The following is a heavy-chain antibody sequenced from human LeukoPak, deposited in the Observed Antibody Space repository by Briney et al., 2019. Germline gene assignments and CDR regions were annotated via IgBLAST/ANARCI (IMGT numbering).Heavy chain of an antibody. CDR1: GFTFSSYG. J-gene: IGHJ4*02. D-gene: IGHD3-10*01. V-gene: IGHV3-30*03. Sequence: PGGSLRLSCAVSGFTFSSYGMHWVRQAPGKGLEWVAVISYDGSNKYYADSVKGRFTISRDNSKNTLYLQMNSLRAEDTAVYYCTTYGSGSGVDYWGQGTLVTVSS. CDR2: ISYDGSNK. CDR3: TTYGSGSGVDY.